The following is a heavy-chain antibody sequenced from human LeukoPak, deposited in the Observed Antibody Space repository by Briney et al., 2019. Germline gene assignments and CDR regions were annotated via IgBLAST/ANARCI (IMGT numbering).Heavy chain of an antibody. V-gene: IGHV1-2*02. D-gene: IGHD3-3*01. Sequence: ASVKVSCKASGYTFTGYYMHWVRQAPGQGLEWMGWINPNSGGTNYAQKFQGRVTMTRDTSISTAYMELSRLRSDDTAAYYCARGRGSFAFGFHWGQGTLVTVSS. CDR1: GYTFTGYY. J-gene: IGHJ4*02. CDR2: INPNSGGT. CDR3: ARGRGSFAFGFH.